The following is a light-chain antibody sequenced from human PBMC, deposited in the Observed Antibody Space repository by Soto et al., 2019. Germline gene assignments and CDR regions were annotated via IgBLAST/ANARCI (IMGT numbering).Light chain of an antibody. Sequence: DIQMTQSPSSLYASVGDRVTITFRASQLISNYLAWDQQKQGKVPKLLIYAASTLQLGIPSRFSGSGSGTEFTLTISSLQPEDVATYYCQKHNSAPFTFGPGTKVDI. CDR2: AAS. CDR1: QLISNY. CDR3: QKHNSAPFT. J-gene: IGKJ3*01. V-gene: IGKV1-27*01.